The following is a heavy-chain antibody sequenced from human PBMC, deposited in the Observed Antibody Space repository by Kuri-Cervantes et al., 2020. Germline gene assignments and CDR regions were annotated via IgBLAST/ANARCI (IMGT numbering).Heavy chain of an antibody. CDR2: ISYDASIK. CDR3: ARDHGSYRTHLVA. D-gene: IGHD3-10*01. J-gene: IGHJ5*02. V-gene: IGHV3-30*07. CDR1: GFTFSSYW. Sequence: GESLKISCAASGFTFSSYWMSWVRQAPGKGLEWVAVISYDASIKYYADSVKGRSTISRDNSKNTLYLQMNSLRAEDTAVYYCARDHGSYRTHLVAWGQGTLVTVSS.